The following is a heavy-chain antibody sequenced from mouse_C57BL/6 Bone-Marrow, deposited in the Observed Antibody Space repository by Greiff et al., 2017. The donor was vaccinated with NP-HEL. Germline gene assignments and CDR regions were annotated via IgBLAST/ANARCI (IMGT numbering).Heavy chain of an antibody. CDR1: GYTFTSYW. CDR3: ARSFSSGYVPFAY. J-gene: IGHJ3*01. CDR2: IDPSDSYT. V-gene: IGHV1-50*01. D-gene: IGHD3-2*02. Sequence: QVQLQQSGAELVKPGASVKLSCKASGYTFTSYWMQWVKQRPGQGLEWIGEIDPSDSYTNYNQKFKGKATLTVDTSSSTAYMQLSSLTSEDSAVYYCARSFSSGYVPFAYWGQGTLVTVSA.